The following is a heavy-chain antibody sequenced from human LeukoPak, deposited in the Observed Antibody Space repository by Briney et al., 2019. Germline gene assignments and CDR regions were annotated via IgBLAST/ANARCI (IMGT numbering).Heavy chain of an antibody. CDR2: ISYDGSNK. CDR1: GFTFSTYA. V-gene: IGHV3-30-3*01. Sequence: PGGSLRLSCAASGFTFSTYAIHWVRQAPGKGLEWVAVISYDGSNKDYADSVKGRFTISRDNSKSTQYLQMNSLRADDTAMYYCARDKPRAGTGTMGCFDYWGQGTLVTVSS. CDR3: ARDKPRAGTGTMGCFDY. D-gene: IGHD1-1*01. J-gene: IGHJ4*02.